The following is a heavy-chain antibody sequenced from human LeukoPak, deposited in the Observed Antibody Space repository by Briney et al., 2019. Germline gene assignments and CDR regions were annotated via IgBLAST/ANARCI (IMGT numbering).Heavy chain of an antibody. Sequence: PSETLSLTCTVSGGSISSYYWSWIRQPPGKGLEWIGYIYYSGSTNYNPSLKSRVTISVDTSKNQFSLKLSSVTAADTAVYYCAWFGELLPFDYWGQGTLVTVS. J-gene: IGHJ4*02. CDR2: IYYSGST. CDR1: GGSISSYY. CDR3: AWFGELLPFDY. V-gene: IGHV4-59*12. D-gene: IGHD3-10*01.